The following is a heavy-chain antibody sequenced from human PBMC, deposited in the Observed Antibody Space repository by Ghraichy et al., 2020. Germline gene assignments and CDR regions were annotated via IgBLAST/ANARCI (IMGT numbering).Heavy chain of an antibody. V-gene: IGHV4-39*01. Sequence: SETLSLTCTVSGGSFSSGIYYWGWIRQPPGKGLEWIGNIYYSGNTNYNSSLKSRVTISVDTSKDRFSLSLSSVTAADTAVYYCAIQRDIPLAGSVNFDYWGQGALVTVSS. CDR2: IYYSGNT. D-gene: IGHD6-19*01. CDR1: GGSFSSGIYY. J-gene: IGHJ4*02. CDR3: AIQRDIPLAGSVNFDY.